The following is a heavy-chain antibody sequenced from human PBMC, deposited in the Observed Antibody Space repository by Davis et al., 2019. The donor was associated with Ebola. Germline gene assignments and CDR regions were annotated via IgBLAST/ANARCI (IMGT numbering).Heavy chain of an antibody. Sequence: GESLKISCVASGFTFSNYAMSWVRQAPGKGLEWVSSISSTSYFIYYADSLKGRFTISRDNAKNSLYLQMNSLRAEDTAVYYCARSNVWGQGTTVTVSS. CDR3: ARSNV. V-gene: IGHV3-21*01. J-gene: IGHJ6*02. CDR1: GFTFSNYA. CDR2: ISSTSYFI.